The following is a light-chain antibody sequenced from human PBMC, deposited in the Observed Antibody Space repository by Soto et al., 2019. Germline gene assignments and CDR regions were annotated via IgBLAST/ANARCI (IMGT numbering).Light chain of an antibody. V-gene: IGKV3-20*01. CDR2: GAS. CDR3: QQYVSSVT. Sequence: EIVWTQSPGSLSLSPGERATLSCRARLSVDSRFFAWYQQKPGQAPRLLIDGASNRATGIPSRFSGSGCGTDLTLSISRLEPEDFAVYYCQQYVSSVTFGQGTKVEI. J-gene: IGKJ1*01. CDR1: LSVDSRF.